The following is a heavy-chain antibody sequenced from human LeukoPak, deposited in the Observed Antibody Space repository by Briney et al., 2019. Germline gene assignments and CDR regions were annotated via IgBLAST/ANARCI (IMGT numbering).Heavy chain of an antibody. D-gene: IGHD3-22*01. CDR2: IYTSGST. CDR1: GGSISSYY. J-gene: IGHJ5*02. CDR3: ASGYYDSSGYPNWFDP. Sequence: SETLSLTCTVSGGSISSYYWSWIRQPAGKGLEWIGRIYTSGSTNYNPSFKSRVTMSVDTSKNQFSLKLSSVTAADTAVYYCASGYYDSSGYPNWFDPWGQGTLVTVSS. V-gene: IGHV4-4*07.